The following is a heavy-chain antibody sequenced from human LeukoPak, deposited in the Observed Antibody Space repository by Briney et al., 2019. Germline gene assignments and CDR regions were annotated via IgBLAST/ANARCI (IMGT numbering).Heavy chain of an antibody. CDR3: ARTGYSSSWTQYYYYYMDV. CDR1: GGSFSGYY. Sequence: PSETLSLTCAVYGGSFSGYYWSWIRQPPGKGLEWIGEINHSGSTNYNPSLKGRVTISVDTSKNQFSLKLSSVTAADTAVYYCARTGYSSSWTQYYYYYMDVWGKGTTVTISS. J-gene: IGHJ6*03. D-gene: IGHD6-13*01. CDR2: INHSGST. V-gene: IGHV4-34*01.